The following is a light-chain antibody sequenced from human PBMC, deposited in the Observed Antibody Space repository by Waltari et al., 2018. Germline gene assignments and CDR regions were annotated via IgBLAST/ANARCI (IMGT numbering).Light chain of an antibody. CDR3: CSYAGSSTWV. J-gene: IGLJ3*02. CDR1: SSDVGSYNL. Sequence: QSALTQPASVSGSPGQSITISCTGTSSDVGSYNLVSWYQQHPGKAPKLMISEVSKRPSGVSYRFSGSKSGNTASLTISGLQAEDEADYYCCSYAGSSTWVFGGGTKLTVL. CDR2: EVS. V-gene: IGLV2-23*02.